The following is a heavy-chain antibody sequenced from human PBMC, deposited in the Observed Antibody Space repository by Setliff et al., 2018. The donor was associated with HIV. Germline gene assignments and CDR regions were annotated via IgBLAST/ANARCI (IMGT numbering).Heavy chain of an antibody. D-gene: IGHD5-18*01. CDR1: GGSVSTTSYS. CDR2: IYYSGST. Sequence: SETLSLTCTVSGGSVSTTSYSWGWIRQHPGKGLEWIGRIYYSGSTSYNPSLKSQVTISVETSKNQFSLRVNSVTAADTAVYYCARQRKLNTAMAYDFDYWGQGTLVTVSS. CDR3: ARQRKLNTAMAYDFDY. J-gene: IGHJ4*02. V-gene: IGHV4-39*01.